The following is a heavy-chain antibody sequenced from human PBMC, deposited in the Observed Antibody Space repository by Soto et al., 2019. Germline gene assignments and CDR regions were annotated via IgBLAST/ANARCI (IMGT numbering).Heavy chain of an antibody. CDR1: GFTFSSYG. Sequence: VGSLRLSCAASGFTFSSYGMHWVRQAPGKGLEWVAVIWYDGSNKYYADSVKGRFTISRDNSKNTLYLQMNSLRAEDTAVYYCARQGITGTKRAQYGMDVWGQGTTVTVSS. CDR2: IWYDGSNK. J-gene: IGHJ6*02. V-gene: IGHV3-33*01. D-gene: IGHD1-7*01. CDR3: ARQGITGTKRAQYGMDV.